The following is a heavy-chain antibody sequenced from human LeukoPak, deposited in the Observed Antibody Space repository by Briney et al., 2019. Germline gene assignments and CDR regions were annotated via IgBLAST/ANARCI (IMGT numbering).Heavy chain of an antibody. CDR3: ARDSITGDNSLDF. CDR2: ITNDGNYE. CDR1: GFTFSTYG. D-gene: IGHD7-27*01. V-gene: IGHV3-33*05. Sequence: QSGRSLRLSCAASGFTFSTYGMHWVRQAPGKGLEWVAVITNDGNYEKYADAVRGRFTISRDNSKNTLYLQMNSLSAEHTAVYYCARDSITGDNSLDFWGRGTLVTVSS. J-gene: IGHJ4*02.